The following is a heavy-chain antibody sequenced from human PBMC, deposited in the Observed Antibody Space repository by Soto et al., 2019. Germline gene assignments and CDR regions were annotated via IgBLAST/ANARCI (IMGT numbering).Heavy chain of an antibody. CDR2: ISSSSSYI. J-gene: IGHJ4*02. CDR1: GFTFSSYS. CDR3: ERHLFGSGRCDY. D-gene: IGHD3-10*01. Sequence: EVQLVESGGGLVKPGGSLRLSCAASGFTFSSYSMNWVRQAPGKGLEWVSSISSSSSYIYYADSVKGRFTISRDNAKNSLYLQMNSLRAEDTAVYYCERHLFGSGRCDYWGQGTLVTVSS. V-gene: IGHV3-21*01.